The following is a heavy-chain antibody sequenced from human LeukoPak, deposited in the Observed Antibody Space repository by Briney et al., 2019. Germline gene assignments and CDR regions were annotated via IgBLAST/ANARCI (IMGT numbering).Heavy chain of an antibody. Sequence: GESLKISCNSSGYRFTSNWIGWVRQMPGKGLEWMGIIYPGDSDTRYSPSFQGQVTISADKSISTVYLQWSSLKASDTAMYYCARLHTPGPTAAAFDVWGQGTLVTVSS. D-gene: IGHD2-15*01. CDR1: GYRFTSNW. CDR2: IYPGDSDT. V-gene: IGHV5-51*01. CDR3: ARLHTPGPTAAAFDV. J-gene: IGHJ3*01.